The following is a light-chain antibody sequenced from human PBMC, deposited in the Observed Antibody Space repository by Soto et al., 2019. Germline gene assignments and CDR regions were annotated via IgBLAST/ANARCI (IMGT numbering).Light chain of an antibody. V-gene: IGLV2-14*01. J-gene: IGLJ2*01. CDR3: SSYAGSSARVV. CDR2: MVS. Sequence: QSALTQPASVSGSPGQSITISCTGTSSDVGNYNYVSWYQQYPGRVPKLLIYMVSNRPSGVSNRFSGSKSGNTASLTISGLQAEDEADYYCSSYAGSSARVVFGGGTKLTVL. CDR1: SSDVGNYNY.